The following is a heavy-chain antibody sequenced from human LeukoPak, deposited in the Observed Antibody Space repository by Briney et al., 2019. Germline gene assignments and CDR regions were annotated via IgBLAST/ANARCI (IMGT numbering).Heavy chain of an antibody. CDR2: INTGNGNT. Sequence: ASVMVSCKASGYTFTHYAMHWVRQAPGQGLEWMGWINTGNGNTKYSQKFQGRVTLTRDTSAKIAYMVVTSLRSEDTAVYYCATRSASSYGGVFDFWGQGSLVIVSS. J-gene: IGHJ4*02. V-gene: IGHV1-3*04. CDR3: ATRSASSYGGVFDF. CDR1: GYTFTHYA. D-gene: IGHD3-16*01.